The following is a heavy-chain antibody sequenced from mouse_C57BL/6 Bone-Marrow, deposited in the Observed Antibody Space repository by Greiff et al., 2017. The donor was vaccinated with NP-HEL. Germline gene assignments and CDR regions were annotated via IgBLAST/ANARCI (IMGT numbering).Heavy chain of an antibody. Sequence: EVMLVESGGGLVKPGGSLKLSCAASGFTFSDYGMHWVRQAPEKGLEWVAYVSSGSSTIYYADTVKGRFTISRDNAKNTLFLQMTSLRSEDTAMYYCATNYLYAMDYWGQGTSVTVSS. J-gene: IGHJ4*01. CDR2: VSSGSSTI. CDR1: GFTFSDYG. CDR3: ATNYLYAMDY. V-gene: IGHV5-17*01. D-gene: IGHD2-1*01.